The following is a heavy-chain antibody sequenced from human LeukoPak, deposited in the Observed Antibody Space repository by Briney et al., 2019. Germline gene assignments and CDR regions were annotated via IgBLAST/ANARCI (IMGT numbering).Heavy chain of an antibody. J-gene: IGHJ5*02. V-gene: IGHV3-7*01. D-gene: IGHD3-16*02. CDR1: EFTFSTYW. Sequence: GGSLRLSCAASEFTFSTYWMSWVRQAPGKGLEWVANIKQDGSEKYYVDSVKGRFTISRDNAKNSLYLQMNSLRAEDTAVYYCARDHPYDYVWGSYPPGFDPWGQGTLVTVSS. CDR2: IKQDGSEK. CDR3: ARDHPYDYVWGSYPPGFDP.